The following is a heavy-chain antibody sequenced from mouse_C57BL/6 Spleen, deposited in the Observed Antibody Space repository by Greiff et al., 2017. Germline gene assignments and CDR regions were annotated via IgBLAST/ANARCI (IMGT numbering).Heavy chain of an antibody. Sequence: EVMLVESGEGLVKPGGSLKLSCAASGFTFSSSAMSWVRQTPEKRLEWVAYISSGGDYIYYADTVKGRFTISRDNARNTLYLQMSSLKSEDTAMYYCTRVRYGNYRYFDVWGTGTTVTVSS. V-gene: IGHV5-9-1*02. J-gene: IGHJ1*03. CDR1: GFTFSSSA. D-gene: IGHD2-1*01. CDR3: TRVRYGNYRYFDV. CDR2: ISSGGDYI.